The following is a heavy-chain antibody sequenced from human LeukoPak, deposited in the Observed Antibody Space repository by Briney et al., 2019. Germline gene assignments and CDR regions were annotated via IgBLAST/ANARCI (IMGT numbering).Heavy chain of an antibody. V-gene: IGHV3-66*01. CDR1: GFTVSSNY. J-gene: IGHJ4*02. CDR3: AKSIVGATTEPDY. Sequence: GGSLRLSCAASGFTVSSNYMSCVRQAPGKGLEWVSVIYSGGSTYYADSVKGRFTISRDNSKNTLYLQMNSLRAEDTAVYYCAKSIVGATTEPDYWGQGTLVTVSS. D-gene: IGHD1-26*01. CDR2: IYSGGST.